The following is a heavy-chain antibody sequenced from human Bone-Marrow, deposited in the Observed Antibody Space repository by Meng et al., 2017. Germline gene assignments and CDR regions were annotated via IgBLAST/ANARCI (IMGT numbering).Heavy chain of an antibody. CDR3: ARNFDWGFDY. Sequence: QVQLQQWGAGLLKPSETLSLTCAVSGGSISSSSYYWGWIRQPPGKGLEWIGSIYYSGSTYYNPSLKSRVTISVDTSKNQFSLKLSSVTAADTAVYYCARNFDWGFDYWGQGTLVTVSS. J-gene: IGHJ4*02. CDR1: GGSISSSSYY. D-gene: IGHD3-9*01. CDR2: IYYSGST. V-gene: IGHV4-39*01.